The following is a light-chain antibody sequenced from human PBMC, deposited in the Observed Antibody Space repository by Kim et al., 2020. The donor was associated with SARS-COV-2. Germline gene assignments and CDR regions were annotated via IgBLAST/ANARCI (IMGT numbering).Light chain of an antibody. CDR2: LNSDGSH. V-gene: IGLV4-69*01. CDR3: QTWGTGIRV. CDR1: SGHSSYA. Sequence: QPVLTQSPSASASLGASVKLTCTLSSGHSSYAIAWHQQQPEKGPRYLMKLNSDGSHSKGDGIPDRFSGPSSGAERYLTISGLHSEHEADYYCQTWGTGIRVFGGGTQLTVL. J-gene: IGLJ3*02.